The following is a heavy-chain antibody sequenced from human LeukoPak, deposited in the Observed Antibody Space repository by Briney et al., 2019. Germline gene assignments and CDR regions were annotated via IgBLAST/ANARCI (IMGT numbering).Heavy chain of an antibody. CDR2: IIPIFGTA. CDR1: GGTFSSYA. J-gene: IGHJ4*02. Sequence: ASVKVPCKASGGTFSSYAISWVRQAPGQGLEWMGGIIPIFGTANYAQKFQGRVTITADESTSTAYMELSSLRSEDTAVYYCARMAEYSSSHYFDYWGQGTLVTVSS. V-gene: IGHV1-69*13. D-gene: IGHD6-6*01. CDR3: ARMAEYSSSHYFDY.